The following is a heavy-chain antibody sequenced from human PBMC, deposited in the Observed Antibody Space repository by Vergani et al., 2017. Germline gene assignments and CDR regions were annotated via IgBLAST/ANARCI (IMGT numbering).Heavy chain of an antibody. J-gene: IGHJ2*01. V-gene: IGHV4-59*04. Sequence: VQVVESGGGLIKPGGSLRLSCVVSGITFKNAWINWVRQAPGKGLEWIGSINYVGRTYYIPSLQSRATVFVDTSKNQFSLNLTSVTAADTAVYYCAGGRGDNWYFDLWGRGTLVTVSS. CDR1: GITFKNAW. D-gene: IGHD3-16*01. CDR3: AGGRGDNWYFDL. CDR2: INYVGRT.